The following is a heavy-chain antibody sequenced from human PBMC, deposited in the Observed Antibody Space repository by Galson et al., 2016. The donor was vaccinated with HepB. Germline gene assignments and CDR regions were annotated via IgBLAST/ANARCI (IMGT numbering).Heavy chain of an antibody. D-gene: IGHD3-22*01. V-gene: IGHV4-39*01. J-gene: IGHJ4*02. CDR2: VHYNRGT. CDR1: GVSITSSNYY. CDR3: SSYFFDSGGYRPFDH. Sequence: SETLSLTCVVSGVSITSSNYYWAWIRQPPGKGPAWIGSVHYNRGTYHYTPSLLSRVTISVDSSKNQLSLTLTSVTAADTAVYYCSSYFFDSGGYRPFDHWGQGTLVTVSS.